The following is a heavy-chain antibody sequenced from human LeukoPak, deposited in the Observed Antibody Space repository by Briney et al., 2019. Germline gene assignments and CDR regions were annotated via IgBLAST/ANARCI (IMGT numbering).Heavy chain of an antibody. J-gene: IGHJ4*02. CDR1: GFTFTNAW. Sequence: GGSLRLSCAASGFTFTNAWMSAGRHAPGKGLECVGRIKSKTDGGTTDYAAPVKGRFTISRDESKNTLYLQMNSLKTEDTVVYYCATWYYYDSSGYTRAPHDYWGQGTLVAVSS. V-gene: IGHV3-15*01. CDR2: IKSKTDGGTT. CDR3: ATWYYYDSSGYTRAPHDY. D-gene: IGHD3-22*01.